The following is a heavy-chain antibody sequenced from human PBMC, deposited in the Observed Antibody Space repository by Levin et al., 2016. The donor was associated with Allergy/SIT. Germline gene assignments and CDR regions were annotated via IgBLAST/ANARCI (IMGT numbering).Heavy chain of an antibody. J-gene: IGHJ4*02. CDR1: GFTFDDYA. CDR3: VKALASAGDTLFDY. Sequence: SLKISCAASGFTFDDYAMHWVRQAPGKGLEWVSGISWNSGSRNYAASVKGRFTVSRDNAKNSLYLQMTSLRTEDTALYYCVKALASAGDTLFDYWGQGTLVTVSS. D-gene: IGHD6-13*01. CDR2: ISWNSGSR. V-gene: IGHV3-9*01.